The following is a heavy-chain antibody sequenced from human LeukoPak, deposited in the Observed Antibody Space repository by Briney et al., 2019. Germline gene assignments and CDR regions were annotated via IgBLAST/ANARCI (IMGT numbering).Heavy chain of an antibody. CDR1: GFTFSSYW. V-gene: IGHV3-74*01. CDR3: ASLSMVTPFDY. Sequence: GGSLRLSCAASGFTFSSYWMHWVRQAPGQGLVWVSRINSDGSSRSYADSVKGRFTISRDNAKNTLYLQMSSLRAEDTPVYYCASLSMVTPFDYWGQGTLVTVSS. J-gene: IGHJ4*02. CDR2: INSDGSSR. D-gene: IGHD4-17*01.